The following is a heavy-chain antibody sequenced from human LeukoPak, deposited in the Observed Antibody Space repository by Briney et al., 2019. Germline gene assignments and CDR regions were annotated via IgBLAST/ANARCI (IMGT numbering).Heavy chain of an antibody. CDR1: GGSISSGGYY. Sequence: SETLSLTCTVSGGSISSGGYYWSWIRQPPGKGLEWIGEINHSGSTNYNPSLKSRVTISVDTSKNQFSLKLSSVTAADTAVYYCARGRGGNLWGQGTLVTVSS. V-gene: IGHV4-39*07. J-gene: IGHJ5*02. CDR3: ARGRGGNL. CDR2: INHSGST. D-gene: IGHD2-15*01.